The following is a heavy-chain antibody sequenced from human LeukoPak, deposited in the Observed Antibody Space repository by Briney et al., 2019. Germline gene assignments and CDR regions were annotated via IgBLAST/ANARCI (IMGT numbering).Heavy chain of an antibody. V-gene: IGHV3-23*01. Sequence: GGSLRLSCAASGFTFNNYAMSWVRQAPGKGLEWVSGISGSGCSIYYAESVKGRFTISRDNSKNTLYLQMNSLRAEDTAVYYCAKWGNADDGYFDYWGQETLVTVSS. CDR2: ISGSGCSI. CDR1: GFTFNNYA. CDR3: AKWGNADDGYFDY. J-gene: IGHJ4*02. D-gene: IGHD3-16*01.